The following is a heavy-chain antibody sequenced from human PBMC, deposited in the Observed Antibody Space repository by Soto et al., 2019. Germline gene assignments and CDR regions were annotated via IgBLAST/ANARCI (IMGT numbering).Heavy chain of an antibody. D-gene: IGHD3-16*01. V-gene: IGHV1-69*01. J-gene: IGHJ4*01. CDR2: IIPVFATT. Sequence: SVQVSCTASGGLFSTYAISWVRQAPGQGLAWMGGIIPVFATTYYAEKFEGRVTITADESTNTAYMELSSLRSEDTAVYYCARGRGNSALITTFYYWG. CDR3: ARGRGNSALITTFYY. CDR1: GGLFSTYA.